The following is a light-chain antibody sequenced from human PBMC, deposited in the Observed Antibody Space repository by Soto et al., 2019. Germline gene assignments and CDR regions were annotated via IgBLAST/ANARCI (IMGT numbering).Light chain of an antibody. CDR3: QQYNSYSRT. CDR1: QSIGTF. V-gene: IGKV1-5*01. J-gene: IGKJ1*01. Sequence: DIQMTQSPCSLSASVEGRGTITCLASQSIGTFLNWYQQKPGEAPNLLIHTSFTLYSGVPSRFSGSGYGTEFTITISSLQPDDFENYYCQQYNSYSRTCGHGTKGDIK. CDR2: TSF.